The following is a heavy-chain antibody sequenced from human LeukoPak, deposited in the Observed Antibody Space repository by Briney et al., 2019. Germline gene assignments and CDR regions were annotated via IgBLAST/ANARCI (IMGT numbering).Heavy chain of an antibody. V-gene: IGHV4-59*12. CDR2: IYYSGST. Sequence: SETLSLTCTVSGGSISSYYWSWIRQPPGKGLEWIGYIYYSGSTNYNPSLKSRVTISVDTSKNQFSLKLSSVTAADTAVYYCARIWGSGWYGGDYWGQGTLVTVSS. CDR1: GGSISSYY. CDR3: ARIWGSGWYGGDY. J-gene: IGHJ4*02. D-gene: IGHD6-19*01.